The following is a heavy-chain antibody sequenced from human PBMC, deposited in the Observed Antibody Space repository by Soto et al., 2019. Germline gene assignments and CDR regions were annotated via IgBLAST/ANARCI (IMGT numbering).Heavy chain of an antibody. CDR1: GFTFSEYY. V-gene: IGHV3-11*05. D-gene: IGHD3-3*01. Sequence: GGSLILSCAASGFTFSEYYMTWIRQAPGKGLEWISYISSGGDHTTYADSVKGRFTISRDNAKNSLYLQMNSLRAEDTAGYYCARVFVEWGEAWGKRSLVTVSS. CDR3: ARVFVEWGEA. CDR2: ISSGGDHT. J-gene: IGHJ5*02.